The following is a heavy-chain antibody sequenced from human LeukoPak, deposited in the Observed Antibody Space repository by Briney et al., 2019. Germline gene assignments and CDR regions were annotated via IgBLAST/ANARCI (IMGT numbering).Heavy chain of an antibody. J-gene: IGHJ5*02. V-gene: IGHV3-53*05. CDR3: ARDRAGRQAWVEFDL. CDR1: GFTVVNTL. D-gene: IGHD3-10*01. Sequence: GGSLRLTCTISGFTVVNTLMDWVRQAPGKGPEWVALINSDGDAVYADSAKGRFTISRDTSRNMLYLQMNTLRPEDSAIYYCARDRAGRQAWVEFDLWGQGTLVIVSS. CDR2: INSDGDA.